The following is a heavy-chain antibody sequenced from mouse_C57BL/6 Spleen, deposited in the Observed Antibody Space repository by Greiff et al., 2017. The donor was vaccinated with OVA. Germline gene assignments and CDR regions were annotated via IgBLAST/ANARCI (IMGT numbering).Heavy chain of an antibody. CDR1: GYTFTSYW. Sequence: VKLQESGAELVRPGSSVKLSCKASGYTFTSYWMDWVKQRPGQGLEWIGNIYPSDSETHYNQKFKDKATLTVDKSSSTAYMQLSSLTSEDSAVYYCARWGLQGFDYWGQGTTLTVSS. CDR2: IYPSDSET. D-gene: IGHD2-4*01. V-gene: IGHV1-61*01. CDR3: ARWGLQGFDY. J-gene: IGHJ2*01.